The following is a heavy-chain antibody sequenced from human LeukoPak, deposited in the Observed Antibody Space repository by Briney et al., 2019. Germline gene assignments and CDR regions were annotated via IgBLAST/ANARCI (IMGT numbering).Heavy chain of an antibody. V-gene: IGHV4-34*01. CDR3: ARTPPPGATAYGAVEY. CDR2: INHSGST. J-gene: IGHJ4*02. D-gene: IGHD3-16*01. CDR1: GGSFSDFY. Sequence: PSETLSLTCAVYGGSFSDFYWSWIRHPPGTGLEWIGEINHSGSTKHNPSLKSRVNISVDTSKNQFSLKLSSVTAADTAVYYCARTPPPGATAYGAVEYWGQGTLVTVSS.